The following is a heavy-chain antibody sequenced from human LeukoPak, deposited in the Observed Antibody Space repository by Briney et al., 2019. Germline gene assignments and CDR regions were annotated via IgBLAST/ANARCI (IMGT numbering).Heavy chain of an antibody. CDR1: GYSFTSDW. CDR3: AIIAAAGTWGFDY. D-gene: IGHD6-13*01. Sequence: GEPLQFSCKASGYSFTSDWIGLVRAMPGEGVGWMVIIYPGNSDTRYSPSFQGQVTISADKSISTAYLQWSSLKASDTAMYYCAIIAAAGTWGFDYWGQGTLVTVSS. V-gene: IGHV5-51*01. CDR2: IYPGNSDT. J-gene: IGHJ4*02.